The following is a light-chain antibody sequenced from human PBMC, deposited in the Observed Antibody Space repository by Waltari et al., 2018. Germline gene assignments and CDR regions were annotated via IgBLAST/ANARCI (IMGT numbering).Light chain of an antibody. J-gene: IGKJ3*01. CDR3: QQRSNWPPLFT. V-gene: IGKV3-11*01. Sequence: EIVLTQSPATLSLSPGERATLSCRASQSVSSYLAWYHQKPGQAPRLLIYDASNRATGIPARFSGSGSGTDFTLTISSLAPEDFAVYYCQQRSNWPPLFTFGPGTKVDIK. CDR2: DAS. CDR1: QSVSSY.